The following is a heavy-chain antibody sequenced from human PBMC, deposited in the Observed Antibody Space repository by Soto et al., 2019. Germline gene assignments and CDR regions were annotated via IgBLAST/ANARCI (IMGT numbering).Heavy chain of an antibody. Sequence: GGSLRLSCAASGFTFSRYSMNWVRQAPGKGLEWVSYISSSSSTIYYADSVKGRFTISRDNAKNSLYLQMNSLRDEDTAVYYCAREGIAAATASYYYYYYGMDVWGQGTTVTVSS. D-gene: IGHD6-13*01. CDR2: ISSSSSTI. CDR3: AREGIAAATASYYYYYYGMDV. J-gene: IGHJ6*02. CDR1: GFTFSRYS. V-gene: IGHV3-48*02.